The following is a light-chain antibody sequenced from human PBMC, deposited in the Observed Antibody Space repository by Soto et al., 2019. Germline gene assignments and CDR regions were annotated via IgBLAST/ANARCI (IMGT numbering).Light chain of an antibody. Sequence: QSALTQPPSASGSPGQSVTISCTGTSSDVGGYNYVSWYQQHPGKATKLMIYEVTKRPSGVPDRFSGSKSGNTASLTVSGLQAEDEDDYYCGAYAGSNTDWVFCGGAKLTV. CDR2: EVT. J-gene: IGLJ3*02. CDR1: SSDVGGYNY. CDR3: GAYAGSNTDWV. V-gene: IGLV2-8*01.